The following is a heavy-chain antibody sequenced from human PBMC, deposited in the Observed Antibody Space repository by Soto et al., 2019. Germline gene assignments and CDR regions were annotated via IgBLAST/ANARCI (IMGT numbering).Heavy chain of an antibody. J-gene: IGHJ4*02. CDR3: ARSGDNYNRLDY. CDR1: GGSVSSGSYY. V-gene: IGHV4-61*01. CDR2: IYYSGTT. D-gene: IGHD1-1*01. Sequence: PSETLSLTCTVSGGSVSSGSYYWTWIRQPPGKGLEWLGYIYYSGTTNYNPPLKSRITISVDTSGNQFSLKLSSVTAADTAVYYCARSGDNYNRLDYWGQGTPVTVSS.